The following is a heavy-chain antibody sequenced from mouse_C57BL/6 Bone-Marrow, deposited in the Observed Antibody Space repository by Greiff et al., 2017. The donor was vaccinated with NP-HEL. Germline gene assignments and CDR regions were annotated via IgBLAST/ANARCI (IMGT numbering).Heavy chain of an antibody. CDR2: INPNNGGT. Sequence: VQLQQSGPELVKPGASVKISCKASGYTFTDYYMNWVKQSHGKSLEWIGDINPNNGGTSYNQKFKGKATLTVDKSSSTAYMELRSLTSEDSAVYYCARWLLRLYWYVDVWGTGTTVTVSS. V-gene: IGHV1-26*01. CDR1: GYTFTDYY. J-gene: IGHJ1*03. CDR3: ARWLLRLYWYVDV. D-gene: IGHD2-3*01.